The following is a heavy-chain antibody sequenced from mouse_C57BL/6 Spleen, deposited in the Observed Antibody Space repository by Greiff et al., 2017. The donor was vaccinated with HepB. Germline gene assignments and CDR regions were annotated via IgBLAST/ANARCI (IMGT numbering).Heavy chain of an antibody. CDR2: IYPGSGST. D-gene: IGHD2-1*01. CDR3: ARWGGYYYGSSFWYVVG. J-gene: IGHJ1*03. V-gene: IGHV1-55*01. Sequence: QVQLQQSGAELVKPGASVKMSCKASGYTFTSYWITWVKQRPGQGLEWIGDIYPGSGSTNYNEKFKSKATLTVDTSSSTAYMQLSSLTSEDSAVYYGARWGGYYYGSSFWYVVGWATGPGSPSP. CDR1: GYTFTSYW.